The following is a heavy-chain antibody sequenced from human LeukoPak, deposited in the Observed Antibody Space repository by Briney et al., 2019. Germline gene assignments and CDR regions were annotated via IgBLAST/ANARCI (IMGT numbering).Heavy chain of an antibody. CDR3: ASRYCSGVSCYPDY. V-gene: IGHV1-2*02. J-gene: IGHJ4*02. D-gene: IGHD2-15*01. CDR2: INPSGGVT. CDR1: VYTLIHYF. Sequence: GAAVTVSFMSSVYTLIHYFIHWVGQAAGKEGAWMGWINPSGGVTKYAQKFQGRVTMTRDTSISTAYVELSRLTSDDTAVYFCASRYCSGVSCYPDYWGQGTLVTVSS.